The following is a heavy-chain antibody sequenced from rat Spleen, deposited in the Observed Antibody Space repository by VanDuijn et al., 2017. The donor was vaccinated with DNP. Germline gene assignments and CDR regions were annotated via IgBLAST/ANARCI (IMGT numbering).Heavy chain of an antibody. D-gene: IGHD5-1*01. CDR3: VRDGRYHAMDA. Sequence: EVKLVESGGGLVQPGRSLKLSCAASGFNFNDYWMGWVRQAPGKGLEWIGEINKYSSTINYTPSLKDKFTMSLDNVQNTLYLQMSKLGSEDIAIYYCVRDGRYHAMDAWGQGSSVTVSS. CDR2: INKYSSTI. V-gene: IGHV4-2*01. J-gene: IGHJ4*01. CDR1: GFNFNDYW.